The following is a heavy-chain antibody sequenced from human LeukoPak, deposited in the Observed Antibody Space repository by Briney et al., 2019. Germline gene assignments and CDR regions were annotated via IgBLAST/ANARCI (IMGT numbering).Heavy chain of an antibody. CDR1: GFTFSSYW. CDR2: INSDGSST. V-gene: IGHV3-74*01. D-gene: IGHD3-22*01. CDR3: AKYYDSSGYYPEYFQH. Sequence: GGSLRLSCAASGFTFSSYWMHWVRQAPGKGLVWVSRINSDGSSTSYADSVKGRFTISRDNSKNTLYLQMNSLRAEDTAVYYCAKYYDSSGYYPEYFQHWGQGTLVTVSS. J-gene: IGHJ1*01.